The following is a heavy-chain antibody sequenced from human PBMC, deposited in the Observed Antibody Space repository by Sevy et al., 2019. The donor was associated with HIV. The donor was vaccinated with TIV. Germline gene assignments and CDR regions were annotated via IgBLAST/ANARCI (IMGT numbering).Heavy chain of an antibody. V-gene: IGHV1-2*02. D-gene: IGHD3-16*01. CDR3: TTGDYTDFAY. Sequence: ASVKVSCKASGYTFIGYYIHWVRQAPGHGLEWMGWINHNSGGTMYAEKFQGRVTMTRDTSITTSYLELSSLRSDDTAVYFCTTGDYTDFAYWGQGTLVTVSS. CDR2: INHNSGGT. CDR1: GYTFIGYY. J-gene: IGHJ4*02.